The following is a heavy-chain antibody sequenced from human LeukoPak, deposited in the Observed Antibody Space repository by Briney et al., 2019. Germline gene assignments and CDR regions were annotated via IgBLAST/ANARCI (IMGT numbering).Heavy chain of an antibody. Sequence: GGSLRLSCAASGFTFSSYWMSWVRQAPGKGLEWVANIKQDGSEKYYVDSVKGRFTISRDNAKNSLYLQMNSLRAEDTAVYYCARAWRGYYYYFDYWGQGTLVTVSS. CDR2: IKQDGSEK. CDR1: GFTFSSYW. J-gene: IGHJ4*02. D-gene: IGHD3-22*01. V-gene: IGHV3-7*03. CDR3: ARAWRGYYYYFDY.